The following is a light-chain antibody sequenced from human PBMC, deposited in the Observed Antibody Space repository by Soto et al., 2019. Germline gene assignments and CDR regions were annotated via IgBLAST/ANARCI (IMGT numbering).Light chain of an antibody. CDR1: QNFRTF. J-gene: IGKJ1*01. CDR3: QQHSHWPPWT. V-gene: IGKV3-11*01. Sequence: EVVLTQSPATLSLSPGERATLSCRASQNFRTFLDWYQQKPGQAPRLLIYGASNRATGIPARFSGSGSGTDFTLTISSLEPEDFAVYYCQQHSHWPPWTFGQGTRVEIQ. CDR2: GAS.